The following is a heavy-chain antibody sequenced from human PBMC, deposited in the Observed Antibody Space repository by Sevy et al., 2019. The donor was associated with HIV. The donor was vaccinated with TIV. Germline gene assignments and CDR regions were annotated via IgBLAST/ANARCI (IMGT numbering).Heavy chain of an antibody. CDR2: IYTSGST. J-gene: IGHJ4*02. Sequence: SETLSLTCTVSGGSISSYYWSWIRQPAGKGLEWIGRIYTSGSTNYNPSLKSRVTMSVDTSKNQFSLKLSSVTAADTVVYYCARFGAAKSGSNYFDYWGQGNLVTVSS. CDR1: GGSISSYY. CDR3: ARFGAAKSGSNYFDY. D-gene: IGHD1-26*01. V-gene: IGHV4-4*07.